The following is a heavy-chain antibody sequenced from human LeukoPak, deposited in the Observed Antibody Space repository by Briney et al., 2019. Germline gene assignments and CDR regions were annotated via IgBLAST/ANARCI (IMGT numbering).Heavy chain of an antibody. D-gene: IGHD5-24*01. J-gene: IGHJ4*02. Sequence: GASVKVSCKASGGTFSSYAISWVRQAPGQGLEWMGRIIPILGIANYAQKFQGRVTITTDKSTSTAYMELSSLRSEDTAVYYCARDEGRDGYNYNTPHLDWGQGTLVTVSS. CDR3: ARDEGRDGYNYNTPHLD. V-gene: IGHV1-69*04. CDR2: IIPILGIA. CDR1: GGTFSSYA.